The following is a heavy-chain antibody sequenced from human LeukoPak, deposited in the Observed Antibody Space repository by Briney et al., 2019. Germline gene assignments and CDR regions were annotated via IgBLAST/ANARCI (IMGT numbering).Heavy chain of an antibody. CDR3: ARGRGGYNPFDY. CDR1: GGSISSYY. Sequence: RSEPLSLTCTVSGGSISSYYWSWIRQPPGKGLEWIGYIYYSGSTNYNPSLKSRVTISVDTSKNQFSLKLSSVTAADTAVYYCARGRGGYNPFDYWAREPWSPSPQ. J-gene: IGHJ4*02. D-gene: IGHD5-24*01. V-gene: IGHV4-59*01. CDR2: IYYSGST.